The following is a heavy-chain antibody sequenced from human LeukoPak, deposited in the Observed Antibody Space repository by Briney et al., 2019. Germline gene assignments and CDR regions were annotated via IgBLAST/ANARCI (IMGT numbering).Heavy chain of an antibody. D-gene: IGHD2-15*01. Sequence: ASVKVSCKASGYTFTSYGISWVRQAPGQGLEWMGWISAYNGNTNYAQKLQGRVTMTTDTSTSTAYMELRSLRSDDKAVYYCARGSRLGYCSGGSCFWFDPWGQGTLVTVSS. CDR2: ISAYNGNT. CDR3: ARGSRLGYCSGGSCFWFDP. CDR1: GYTFTSYG. J-gene: IGHJ5*02. V-gene: IGHV1-18*01.